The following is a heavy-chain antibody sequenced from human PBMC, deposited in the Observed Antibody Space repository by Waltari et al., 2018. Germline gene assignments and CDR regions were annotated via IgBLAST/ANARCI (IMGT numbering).Heavy chain of an antibody. CDR1: GYTFTGYY. CDR3: ANLGYCSGGSCYSDAFDI. J-gene: IGHJ3*02. D-gene: IGHD2-15*01. V-gene: IGHV1-2*02. CDR2: INPNRGGT. Sequence: QVQLVQSGAEVKKPGASVKVSCKASGYTFTGYYMHWVRQAPGQGLEWMGWINPNRGGTNYAQKFQGRVTMTRDTSISPAYMELSRLRSDDTAVYYCANLGYCSGGSCYSDAFDIWGQGTMVTVSS.